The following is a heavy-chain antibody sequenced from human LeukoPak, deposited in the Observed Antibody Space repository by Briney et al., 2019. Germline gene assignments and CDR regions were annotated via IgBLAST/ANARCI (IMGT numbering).Heavy chain of an antibody. D-gene: IGHD6-13*01. CDR3: AKDRSSSWLPGDY. V-gene: IGHV3-23*01. CDR2: ISGSGGST. Sequence: GGSLRLSCAASGFTFSSYAMSWVRQPPGKGLEWVSAISGSGGSTYYADSVKGRFTISRDNSKNTLYLQMNSLRAEDTAVYYCAKDRSSSWLPGDYWGQGTLVTVSS. CDR1: GFTFSSYA. J-gene: IGHJ4*02.